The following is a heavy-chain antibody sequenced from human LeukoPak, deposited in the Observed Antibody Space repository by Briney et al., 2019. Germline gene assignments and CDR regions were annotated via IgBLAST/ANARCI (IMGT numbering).Heavy chain of an antibody. CDR2: IYTSGST. CDR3: AREGGSGWWYYYYGMDV. D-gene: IGHD6-19*01. CDR1: GGSISSYY. Sequence: PSETLSLTCTVSGGSISSYYWSWIRQPAGKGLEWIGRIYTSGSTNYNPSLKSRVTMSVDTSKNQFSLKLSSVTAADTAVYYCAREGGSGWWYYYYGMDVWGQGTTVTVSS. J-gene: IGHJ6*02. V-gene: IGHV4-4*07.